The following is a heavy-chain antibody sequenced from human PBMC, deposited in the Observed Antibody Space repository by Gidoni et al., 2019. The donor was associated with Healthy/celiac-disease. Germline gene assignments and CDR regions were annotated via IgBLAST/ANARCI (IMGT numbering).Heavy chain of an antibody. V-gene: IGHV4-34*01. CDR1: GGSFSGYY. J-gene: IGHJ3*02. D-gene: IGHD6-13*01. Sequence: QVQLQQWGAGLLKPSETLSPTCAVYGGSFSGYYWSWIRQPPGKGLEWIGEINHSGSTNYNPSLKSRVTISVDTSKNQFSLKLSSVTAADTAVYYCLGYSSSWHAFDIWGQGTMVTVSS. CDR3: LGYSSSWHAFDI. CDR2: INHSGST.